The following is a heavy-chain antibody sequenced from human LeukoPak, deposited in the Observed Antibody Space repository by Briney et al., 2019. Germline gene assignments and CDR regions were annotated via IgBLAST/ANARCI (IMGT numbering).Heavy chain of an antibody. J-gene: IGHJ4*02. V-gene: IGHV4-34*01. D-gene: IGHD6-19*01. CDR3: ARGSWSRQWLATFVY. Sequence: SETLSLTCAVYGGSFSGYYWSWIRQPPGKGLEWIGEINHSGSTNYNPSLKSRATISVDTSKNQFSLKLSSVTAADTAVYYCARGSWSRQWLATFVYWGQGTLVTVSS. CDR2: INHSGST. CDR1: GGSFSGYY.